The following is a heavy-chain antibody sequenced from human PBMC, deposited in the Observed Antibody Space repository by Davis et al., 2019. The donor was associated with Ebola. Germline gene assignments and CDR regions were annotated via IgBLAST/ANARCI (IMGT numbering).Heavy chain of an antibody. D-gene: IGHD3-3*01. J-gene: IGHJ4*02. CDR1: GFTFSNFW. CDR2: IKTDGSTT. Sequence: GESLKISCAASGFTFSNFWMFWVRQTPGKGLVWVSRIKTDGSTTNYADSVRGRFTISRDNAKNTLYLQMNSLRAEDTAVYYCAKAGRFLEWLLYDYWGQGTLVTVSS. V-gene: IGHV3-74*01. CDR3: AKAGRFLEWLLYDY.